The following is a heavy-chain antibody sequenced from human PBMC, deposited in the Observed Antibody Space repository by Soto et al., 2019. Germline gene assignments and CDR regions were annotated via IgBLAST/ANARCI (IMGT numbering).Heavy chain of an antibody. D-gene: IGHD2-15*01. CDR1: GYTFTSYV. J-gene: IGHJ5*02. Sequence: ASVKVSCKASGYTFTSYVISWVRQAPGQGLEWMGWISGYNDNTRYAQNLQGRVTMTTDTSTTTAYLELRSLRSDDTAVYYCTRDWYCSGGSCYDCFDPWGQGTLVTVSS. CDR2: ISGYNDNT. CDR3: TRDWYCSGGSCYDCFDP. V-gene: IGHV1-18*01.